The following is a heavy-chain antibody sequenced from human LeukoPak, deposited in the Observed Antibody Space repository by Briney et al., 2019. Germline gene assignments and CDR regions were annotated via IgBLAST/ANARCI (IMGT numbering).Heavy chain of an antibody. V-gene: IGHV3-7*01. CDR2: MKEDGGEI. CDR3: VRDRGYSTFDY. J-gene: IGHJ4*02. D-gene: IGHD4-23*01. CDR1: GVPFSNYW. Sequence: QSGGSLRLSCAGSGVPFSNYWMAWVRQAPGKGLEWVANMKEDGGEINYVDSVKGRFTISRDNAKNSLDLQMNSLRVDDTAVYYCVRDRGYSTFDYWGQGTLVIVSS.